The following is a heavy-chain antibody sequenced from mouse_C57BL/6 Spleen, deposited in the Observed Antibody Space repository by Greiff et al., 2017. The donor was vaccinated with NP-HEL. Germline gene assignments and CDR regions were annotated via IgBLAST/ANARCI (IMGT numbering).Heavy chain of an antibody. CDR1: GFTFSSYA. J-gene: IGHJ3*01. D-gene: IGHD6-1*01. CDR3: ARDSPGHVFAY. CDR2: ISDGGSYT. V-gene: IGHV5-4*01. Sequence: EVQGVESGGGLVKPGGSLKLSCAASGFTFSSYAMSWVRQTPEKRLEWVATISDGGSYTYYPDNVKGRFTISRDNAKNNLYLQMSHLKSEDTAMYYCARDSPGHVFAYWGQGTLVTVSA.